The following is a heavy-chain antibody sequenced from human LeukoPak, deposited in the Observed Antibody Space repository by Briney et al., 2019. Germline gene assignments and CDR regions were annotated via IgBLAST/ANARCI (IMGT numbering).Heavy chain of an antibody. D-gene: IGHD3-10*01. J-gene: IGHJ4*02. CDR2: IYTSGST. Sequence: PSQTLSLTCTVSGGSISSGGYYWSRIRQPAGKGLEWIGRIYTSGSTNYNPSLKSRVTMSVDTSKNQFSLKLSSVTAADTAVYYCASSGPYYGSGSVDYWGQGTLVTVSS. V-gene: IGHV4-61*02. CDR3: ASSGPYYGSGSVDY. CDR1: GGSISSGGYY.